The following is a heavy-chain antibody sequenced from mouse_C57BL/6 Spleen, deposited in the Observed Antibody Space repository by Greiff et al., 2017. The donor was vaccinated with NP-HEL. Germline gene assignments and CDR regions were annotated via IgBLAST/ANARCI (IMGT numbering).Heavy chain of an antibody. CDR3: ARDGYSTYAMDY. V-gene: IGHV5-4*01. CDR1: GFTFSSYA. Sequence: DVKLEESGGGLVKPGGSLKLSCAASGFTFSSYAMSWVRQTPEKRLEWVATISDGGSYTYYPDNVKGRFTISRDNAKNNLYLQMSHLKSEDTAMYYCARDGYSTYAMDYWGQGTSVTVSS. CDR2: ISDGGSYT. D-gene: IGHD1-3*01. J-gene: IGHJ4*01.